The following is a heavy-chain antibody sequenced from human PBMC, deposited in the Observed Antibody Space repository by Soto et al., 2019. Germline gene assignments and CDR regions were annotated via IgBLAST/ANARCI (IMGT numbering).Heavy chain of an antibody. CDR1: GDSISSGGYY. D-gene: IGHD6-19*01. CDR3: ARRGLAVAGTWQLWFDP. Sequence: TSETLSLTCTVSGDSISSGGYYWSWIRQHPGKGLEWIGYIYYSGSTNYNPALKSRVTISVDTSKNQFSLKLSSVTAADTAVYYCARRGLAVAGTWQLWFDPWGQGTLVTVSS. J-gene: IGHJ5*02. CDR2: IYYSGST. V-gene: IGHV4-61*08.